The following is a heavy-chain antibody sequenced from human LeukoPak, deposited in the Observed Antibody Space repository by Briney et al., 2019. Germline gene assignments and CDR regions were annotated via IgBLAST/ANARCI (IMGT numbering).Heavy chain of an antibody. D-gene: IGHD1-26*01. CDR1: GDSLSDYF. V-gene: IGHV4-59*08. J-gene: IGHJ3*02. CDR3: ARGRGYGGNCLRSFDI. Sequence: KPSETLSLTCTVSGDSLSDYFWSWIRQPPGKGLEWIGYNSGSTNYNASLKSRVTILLVRSKNQFSLKLSSVTAADTAVYYCARGRGYGGNCLRSFDIWGQGTMVTVSS. CDR2: NSGST.